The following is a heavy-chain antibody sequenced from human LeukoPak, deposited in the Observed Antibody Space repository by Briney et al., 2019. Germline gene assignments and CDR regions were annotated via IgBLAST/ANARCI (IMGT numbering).Heavy chain of an antibody. CDR3: ARHPELYFFDY. Sequence: PSETLSLTRTVSGGSISSYYWSWIRQPPRKGLEWIGYIYYSGSTNYNPSLKSRVTISVDTSKNQFSLKLSSVTAADTAVYYCARHPELYFFDYWGQGTLVTVSS. CDR2: IYYSGST. CDR1: GGSISSYY. D-gene: IGHD3-10*01. J-gene: IGHJ4*02. V-gene: IGHV4-59*08.